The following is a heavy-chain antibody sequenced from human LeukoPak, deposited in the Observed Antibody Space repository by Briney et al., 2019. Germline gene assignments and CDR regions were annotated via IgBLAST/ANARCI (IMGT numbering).Heavy chain of an antibody. D-gene: IGHD2-2*02. Sequence: SETLSLTCTVSGYSISSGYYWGWIRQPPGKGLEWIGSIYHSGSTYYNPSLKSRVTISVDTSKNPFSLKLSSVTAPDPAAYFCASLIVVVPAAITGDAFDIWGQGTMVTVSS. V-gene: IGHV4-38-2*02. J-gene: IGHJ3*02. CDR1: GYSISSGYY. CDR3: ASLIVVVPAAITGDAFDI. CDR2: IYHSGST.